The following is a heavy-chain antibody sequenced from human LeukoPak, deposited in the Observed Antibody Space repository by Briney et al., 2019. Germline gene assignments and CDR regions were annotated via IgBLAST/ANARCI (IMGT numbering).Heavy chain of an antibody. D-gene: IGHD1-7*01. Sequence: GGSLRLSCAASGFIFSSFSVNWVRQAPGKGLEWVSSISTSGGLSSVYYADSVKGRFTISRDNAKNSLFLQMNSLGAEDTAVYYCARDYWWNYDYWGQGTLVTVSS. CDR3: ARDYWWNYDY. V-gene: IGHV3-21*01. CDR1: GFIFSSFS. J-gene: IGHJ4*02. CDR2: ISTSGGLSSV.